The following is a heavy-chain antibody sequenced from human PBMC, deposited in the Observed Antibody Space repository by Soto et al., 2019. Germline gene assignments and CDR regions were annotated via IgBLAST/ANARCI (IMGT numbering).Heavy chain of an antibody. V-gene: IGHV3-15*02. J-gene: IGHJ4*02. CDR2: IKRKSDGGTT. D-gene: IGHD2-2*01. CDR1: GFTFSNIW. Sequence: EVQLVESGGALVKAGGSLRLSCAASGFTFSNIWMSWVRQAPGKGLEWVGRIKRKSDGGTTDYAAPVRGRFTMSRDDSKATMYLQMKSLDSEDTAVYYCTTDDFCSSITCPGTADHWGQGTQVTVSS. CDR3: TTDDFCSSITCPGTADH.